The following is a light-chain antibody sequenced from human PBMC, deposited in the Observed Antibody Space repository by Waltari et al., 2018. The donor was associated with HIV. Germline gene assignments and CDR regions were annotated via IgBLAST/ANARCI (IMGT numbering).Light chain of an antibody. Sequence: DTQLTQSPSSLSASVGDRVTITRRGSASGSWDLGWCQQTAGKDPKRLIYAVSNLQGGVPSRFNGSGFATEFTLTISSLQPEDFATYYCLQYNAFPLTFGGGTRV. CDR1: ASGSWD. J-gene: IGKJ4*01. CDR2: AVS. V-gene: IGKV1-17*01. CDR3: LQYNAFPLT.